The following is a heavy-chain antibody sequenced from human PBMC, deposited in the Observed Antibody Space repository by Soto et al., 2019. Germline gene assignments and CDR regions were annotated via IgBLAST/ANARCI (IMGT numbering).Heavy chain of an antibody. V-gene: IGHV1-3*01. J-gene: IGHJ4*02. CDR3: ARNEVVVAATAIDY. CDR2: INAGNGNT. CDR1: GYTFTSYA. Sequence: QVQLVQSGAEVKKPGASVKVSCKASGYTFTSYAMHWVRQAPGQRLEWMGWINAGNGNTKYSQKFQGRVTITRDTSASTAYKELSSLRSEDTAVYYCARNEVVVAATAIDYWGQGTLVTVSS. D-gene: IGHD2-15*01.